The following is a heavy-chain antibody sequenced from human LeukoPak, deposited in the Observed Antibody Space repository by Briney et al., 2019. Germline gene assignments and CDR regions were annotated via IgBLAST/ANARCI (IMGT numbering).Heavy chain of an antibody. V-gene: IGHV3-30*18. J-gene: IGHJ5*02. CDR1: GFTFSSYG. CDR2: ISYDGSNK. CDR3: AKGLTIFGLPEGNWFDP. D-gene: IGHD3-3*01. Sequence: GGSLRLSCAASGFTFSSYGMHWVRQAPGKGLEWVAVISYDGSNKYYADSVKGRFTISRDNSKNTLYLQVNSLRAEDTAVYYCAKGLTIFGLPEGNWFDPWGQGTLVTVSS.